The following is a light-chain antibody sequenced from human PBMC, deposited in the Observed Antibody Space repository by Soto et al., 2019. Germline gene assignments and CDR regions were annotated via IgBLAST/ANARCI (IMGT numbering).Light chain of an antibody. J-gene: IGLJ2*01. Sequence: QSVLTQPASVSGSPGQSITISCTGTSSDVGGYNYVSWYQQHPGKAPKLMIYEVGNRPSGVSNRFSGSKSGNTASLTISGLQAEDEADYYCSSYTSSSNVVFGGGTKLTVL. CDR2: EVG. CDR3: SSYTSSSNVV. V-gene: IGLV2-14*01. CDR1: SSDVGGYNY.